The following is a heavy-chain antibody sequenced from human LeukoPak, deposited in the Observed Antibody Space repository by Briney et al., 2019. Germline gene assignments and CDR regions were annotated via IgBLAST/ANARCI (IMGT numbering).Heavy chain of an antibody. V-gene: IGHV1-69*04. J-gene: IGHJ3*02. CDR3: ASVSEINGSYYFDAFDI. CDR1: GGTFSSYA. CDR2: IIAILGIA. Sequence: SVKLSCKASGGTFSSYAISWVRQAPGQRLEWMGRIIAILGIASYAQKFQGRVTITADKSTSTAYMELSSLRSVDTAVYSCASVSEINGSYYFDAFDIWGQGTMVTVSS. D-gene: IGHD1-26*01.